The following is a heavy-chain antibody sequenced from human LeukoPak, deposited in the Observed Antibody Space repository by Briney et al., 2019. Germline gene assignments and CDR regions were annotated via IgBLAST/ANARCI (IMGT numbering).Heavy chain of an antibody. CDR3: ARELRIQLWLGGHPLTHAFDI. CDR1: GVTFSDYY. CDR2: ISSSGSTI. V-gene: IGHV3-11*04. J-gene: IGHJ3*02. D-gene: IGHD5-18*01. Sequence: PGGSLRLSCAVSGVTFSDYYMSWIRQAPGKGLEWVSYISSSGSTIYYADSVKGRFTISRDNAKNSLYLQMNSLRAEDTAVYYCARELRIQLWLGGHPLTHAFDIWGQGTMVTVSS.